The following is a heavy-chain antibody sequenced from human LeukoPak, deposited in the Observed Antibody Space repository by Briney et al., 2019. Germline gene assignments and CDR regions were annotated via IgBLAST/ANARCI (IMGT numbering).Heavy chain of an antibody. D-gene: IGHD3-22*01. V-gene: IGHV4-34*01. J-gene: IGHJ4*02. Sequence: TPSETLSLTCAVYGGSFSGYYWSWIRQPPGKGLEWIGEINHSGSTNYNPSLKSRVTISVDTSKNQFSLKLSSVTAADTAVYYCARETMIVILFDYWGQGTLVTVSS. CDR2: INHSGST. CDR1: GGSFSGYY. CDR3: ARETMIVILFDY.